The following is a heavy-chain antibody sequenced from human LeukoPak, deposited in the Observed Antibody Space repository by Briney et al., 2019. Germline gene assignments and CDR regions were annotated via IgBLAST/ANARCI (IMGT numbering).Heavy chain of an antibody. Sequence: ASVKVSCKASGYTFTGYYMHWVRQAPGQGLEWMGWMNPNSGNTGYAQKFQGRVTITRNTSISTAYMELSSLRSEDTAVYYCARRYYDFWSGYFDYWGQGTLVTVSS. V-gene: IGHV1-8*03. CDR1: GYTFTGYY. CDR3: ARRYYDFWSGYFDY. D-gene: IGHD3-3*01. J-gene: IGHJ4*02. CDR2: MNPNSGNT.